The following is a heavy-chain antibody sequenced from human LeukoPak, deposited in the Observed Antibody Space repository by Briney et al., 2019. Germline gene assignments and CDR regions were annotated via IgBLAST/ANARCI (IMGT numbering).Heavy chain of an antibody. D-gene: IGHD3-22*01. J-gene: IGHJ4*02. Sequence: GGSLRLSCAASGFTFSSYAMNWVRQAPGKGLEWISYISSGSSTIYYADSVKGRFTISRDNAKNSLYLHLSSLRAEDTAVYYCARSGSSYDGSQSWFDYWGQGTLVTVSS. V-gene: IGHV3-48*01. CDR1: GFTFSSYA. CDR3: ARSGSSYDGSQSWFDY. CDR2: ISSGSSTI.